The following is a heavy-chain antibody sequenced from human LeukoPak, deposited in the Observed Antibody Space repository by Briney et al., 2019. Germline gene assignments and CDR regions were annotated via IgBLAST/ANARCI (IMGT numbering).Heavy chain of an antibody. V-gene: IGHV4-4*07. CDR3: ARGGVSRRTYYYDSSGYRPFDY. CDR2: IYTSGST. D-gene: IGHD3-22*01. CDR1: GGSISSYY. Sequence: PSETLSLTCTVSGGSISSYYWSWIRQPAGKGLEWIGRIYTSGSTNYNPSLKSRVTISVDTSKNQFSLKLSSVTAADTAVYYCARGGVSRRTYYYDSSGYRPFDYWGQGTLVTVSS. J-gene: IGHJ4*02.